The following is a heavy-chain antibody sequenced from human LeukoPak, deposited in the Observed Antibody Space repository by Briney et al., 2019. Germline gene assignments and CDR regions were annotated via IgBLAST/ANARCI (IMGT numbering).Heavy chain of an antibody. J-gene: IGHJ4*02. Sequence: SETLSLTCTVSGGSISSYYWSWLRQPPGKGLEWIGYIYYSGSTNYNPSLKSRVTISVDTSKNQFSLKLSSVTAADTAVYYCARFGRAVAGRFDYWGQGTLVTVSS. V-gene: IGHV4-59*01. CDR3: ARFGRAVAGRFDY. CDR1: GGSISSYY. CDR2: IYYSGST. D-gene: IGHD6-19*01.